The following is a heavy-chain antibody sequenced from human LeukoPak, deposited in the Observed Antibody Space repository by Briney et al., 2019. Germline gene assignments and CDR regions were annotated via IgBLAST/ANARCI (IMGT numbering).Heavy chain of an antibody. J-gene: IGHJ6*03. Sequence: ASVKVSCKASGYTFASYYMHWVRQAPGQRLEWMGIINPSGGSTSYAQKFQGRVTMTRDMSTSTVYMELSSLRSEDTAVYYCAREAYCSSTSCYNSYYYYYMDVWGKGTTVTVSS. V-gene: IGHV1-46*01. CDR2: INPSGGST. CDR1: GYTFASYY. CDR3: AREAYCSSTSCYNSYYYYYMDV. D-gene: IGHD2-2*02.